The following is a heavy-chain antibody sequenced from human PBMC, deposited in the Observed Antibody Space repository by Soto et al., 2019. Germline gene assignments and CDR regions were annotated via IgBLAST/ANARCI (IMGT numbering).Heavy chain of an antibody. CDR3: ARRSSASYCEY. CDR2: ISGSGGST. Sequence: EVQLLESGGGLVQPGGSLRLSCAASGFTFSSYAMRWVRQAPGKGLEWVSAISGSGGSTYYADSVKGRFTISRDNSKNTLYLQMTSGRTEDTAVYYCARRSSASYCEYWGLGTLVTVSS. J-gene: IGHJ4*02. CDR1: GFTFSSYA. D-gene: IGHD6-19*01. V-gene: IGHV3-23*01.